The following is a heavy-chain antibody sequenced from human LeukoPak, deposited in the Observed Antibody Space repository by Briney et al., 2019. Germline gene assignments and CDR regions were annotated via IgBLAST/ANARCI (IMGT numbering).Heavy chain of an antibody. CDR3: ERDRLLYYYDSEPTGHFQH. CDR1: GGAIRSSNYY. D-gene: IGHD3-22*01. V-gene: IGHV3-7*01. CDR2: IKQDGSER. Sequence: ETLCLTCTVSGGAIRSSNYYWGWVRQAPGKGLGWVPNIKQDGSERYYVDSEKYRFTLSRDNAKNSLYLQMSSLRPNDTAVYYCERDRLLYYYDSEPTGHFQHWGPGTLVTV. J-gene: IGHJ1*01.